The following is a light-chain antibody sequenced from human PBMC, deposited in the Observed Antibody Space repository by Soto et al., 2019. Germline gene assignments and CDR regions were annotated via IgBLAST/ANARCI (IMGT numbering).Light chain of an antibody. J-gene: IGKJ4*01. CDR2: DAT. V-gene: IGKV1-5*01. CDR1: HNIERW. CDR3: QQYDESPI. Sequence: IQMTQSPSTLSASVGDRVTITCRASHNIERWMAWYQQKRGRAPSLLIFDATTLHSGVPSRFSGGGSGTEFTLTINGLQPDDFAVYWCQQYDESPIFGGGTKVEIK.